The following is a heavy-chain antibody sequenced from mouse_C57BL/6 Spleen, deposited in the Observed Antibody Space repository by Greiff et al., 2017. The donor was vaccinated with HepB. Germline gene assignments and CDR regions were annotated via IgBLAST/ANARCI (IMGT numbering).Heavy chain of an antibody. Sequence: VQLQESGAELVKPGASVKMSCKASGYTFTTYPIEWMKQNHGKSLEWIGNFHPYNDDTKHNEKFKGKATLTVEKSSSTVYLELSRLTSDDSAVYYCSRNYDYDKGYYFDYWGQGTTLTVSS. CDR3: SRNYDYDKGYYFDY. CDR1: GYTFTTYP. CDR2: FHPYNDDT. V-gene: IGHV1-47*01. J-gene: IGHJ2*01. D-gene: IGHD2-4*01.